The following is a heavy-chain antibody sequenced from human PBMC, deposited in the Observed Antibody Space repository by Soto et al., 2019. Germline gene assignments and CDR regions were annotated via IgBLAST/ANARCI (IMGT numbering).Heavy chain of an antibody. J-gene: IGHJ6*02. V-gene: IGHV1-69*13. CDR2: IIPIFGTA. Sequence: SVEVSCKXSGGTFSSYAISWVRRAPGQGLGWMGGIIPIFGTANYAQKFQGRVTITADESTSTAYMELGSLRSEDTAVYYCAMRAGTGYYYGMDVWGQGTTVTVSS. CDR1: GGTFSSYA. CDR3: AMRAGTGYYYGMDV. D-gene: IGHD6-19*01.